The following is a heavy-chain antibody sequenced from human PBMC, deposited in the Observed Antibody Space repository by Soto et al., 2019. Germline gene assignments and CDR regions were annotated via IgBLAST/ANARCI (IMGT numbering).Heavy chain of an antibody. J-gene: IGHJ4*02. V-gene: IGHV4-4*02. Sequence: QVQLQESGPGLVEPSETLSLTCAGSGGSISETYWWSWVRQPPGKGLEWIGEISYRGTTHYNPSLRSRVTISMDTSRNQISLTLISVTAADSASYYCARHIGVTGTRGFDYWGQGTLVTVSS. CDR3: ARHIGVTGTRGFDY. D-gene: IGHD6-19*01. CDR1: GGSISETYW. CDR2: ISYRGTT.